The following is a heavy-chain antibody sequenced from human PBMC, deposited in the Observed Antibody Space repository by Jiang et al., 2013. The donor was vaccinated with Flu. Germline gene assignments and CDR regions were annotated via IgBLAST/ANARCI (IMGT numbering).Heavy chain of an antibody. CDR2: TYYRSKWYN. J-gene: IGHJ4*02. CDR3: ARGGHFDY. Sequence: SQTLSLTCAISGDSVSSDTSAWNWFRQSPSRGLEWLGRTYYRSKWYNDYATSVKSRITISPDTSKNQFSLHLNSVTPEDTAVYYCARGGHFDYWGQGTLVTVSS. CDR1: GDSVSSDTSA. V-gene: IGHV6-1*01.